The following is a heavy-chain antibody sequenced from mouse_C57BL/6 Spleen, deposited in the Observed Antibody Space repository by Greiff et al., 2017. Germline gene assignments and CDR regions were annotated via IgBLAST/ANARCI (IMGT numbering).Heavy chain of an antibody. V-gene: IGHV1-64*01. Sequence: QVQLQQSGAELVKPGASVKLSCKASGYTFTSYWMHWVKQRPGQGLEWIGMIHPNSGSTNYNEKFKSKATLTVDKSSSTAYMQLSSLTSEDSAVYYCARHDYDPLFAYWGQGTLVTISA. CDR2: IHPNSGST. CDR3: ARHDYDPLFAY. J-gene: IGHJ3*01. CDR1: GYTFTSYW. D-gene: IGHD2-4*01.